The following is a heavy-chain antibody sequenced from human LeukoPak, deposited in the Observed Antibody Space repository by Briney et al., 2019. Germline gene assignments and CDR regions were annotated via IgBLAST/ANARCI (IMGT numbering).Heavy chain of an antibody. V-gene: IGHV4-34*01. Sequence: SETLSLTCAVYGGSFSGYYWSWIRQPPGKGLEWIGEINHSGSTNYNPSLKSRVTISVDTSKNQFSLKLSSVTAADTAVYNCARLSDTAMTDWGQGPWSPSPQ. CDR2: INHSGST. CDR1: GGSFSGYY. CDR3: ARLSDTAMTD. D-gene: IGHD5-18*01. J-gene: IGHJ1*01.